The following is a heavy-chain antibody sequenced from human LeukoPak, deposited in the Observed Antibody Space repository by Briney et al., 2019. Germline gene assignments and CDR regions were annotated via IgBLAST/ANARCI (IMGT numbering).Heavy chain of an antibody. J-gene: IGHJ4*02. CDR1: GFTFSSYA. V-gene: IGHV3-23*01. CDR2: ISGSGGST. Sequence: GGSLRLSCAASGFTFSSYAMSWVRQAPGKGLEWVSAISGSGGSTYYADSVKGRFTISRDNSKNTLYLQMDSLRAEDTAVYYCAKDIAVGSSGYFDYWGQGTLVTVSS. D-gene: IGHD6-19*01. CDR3: AKDIAVGSSGYFDY.